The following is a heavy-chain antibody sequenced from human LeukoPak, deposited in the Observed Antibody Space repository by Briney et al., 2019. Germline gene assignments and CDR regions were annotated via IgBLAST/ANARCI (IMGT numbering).Heavy chain of an antibody. V-gene: IGHV1-18*01. CDR3: ARDYCSSTNCYFDY. Sequence: ASVKVSCKASGYTFTSYGISWVRQAPGQGLEWMGWISAYNGNTNYAQKLQGRVTMTTDTSTSTAYMELRSLRSDDTAVYYCARDYCSSTNCYFDYWGQGTLVTVSS. CDR2: ISAYNGNT. D-gene: IGHD2-2*01. CDR1: GYTFTSYG. J-gene: IGHJ4*02.